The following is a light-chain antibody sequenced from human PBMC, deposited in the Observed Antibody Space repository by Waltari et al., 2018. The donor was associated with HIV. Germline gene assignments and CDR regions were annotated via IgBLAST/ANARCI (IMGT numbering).Light chain of an antibody. V-gene: IGKV1-39*01. CDR3: QQSYGTPLT. CDR2: SAS. Sequence: DIQMTPSPPSLSASVGDRATITSRANRSISTNLNWYQQQPGKAPKLLIYSASSLQSGVPSRFSGSGSGIDFTLTISSLQPEDFATYYCQQSYGTPLTFGGGTKVEIK. CDR1: RSISTN. J-gene: IGKJ4*01.